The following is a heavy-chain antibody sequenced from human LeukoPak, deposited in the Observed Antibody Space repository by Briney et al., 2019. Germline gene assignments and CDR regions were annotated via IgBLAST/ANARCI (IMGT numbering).Heavy chain of an antibody. CDR3: ARDRDGGYYFDY. V-gene: IGHV3-66*01. D-gene: IGHD4-23*01. CDR1: GFTVSSNS. Sequence: GGSLRLSCAASGFTVSSNSMTWVRQAPGKGLEWVSVIYSGGRTYYTDSVKGRFTISRDNSKNTLFLQMNSLRAEDTAVYYCARDRDGGYYFDYWGRGTLVTVSS. CDR2: IYSGGRT. J-gene: IGHJ4*02.